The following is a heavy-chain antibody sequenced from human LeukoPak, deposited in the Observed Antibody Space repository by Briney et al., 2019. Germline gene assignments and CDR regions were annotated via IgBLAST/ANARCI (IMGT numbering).Heavy chain of an antibody. D-gene: IGHD2-21*02. V-gene: IGHV3-23*01. CDR1: GFTFSSYA. CDR2: ISGSGGST. J-gene: IGHJ4*02. CDR3: AKDPRVGVVTGVDY. Sequence: GGSLRLSCAASGFTFSSYAMSWVRQAPGKGLEWVSAISGSGGSTYYADSVKGRFTISRDNSKNTLYLQMNSLRAEDTAVYYCAKDPRVGVVTGVDYWGQGTLVTVSS.